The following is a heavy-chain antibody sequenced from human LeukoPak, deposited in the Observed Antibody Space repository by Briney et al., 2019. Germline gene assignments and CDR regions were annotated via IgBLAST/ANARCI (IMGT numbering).Heavy chain of an antibody. J-gene: IGHJ4*02. CDR2: ISDNNRYV. Sequence: GGSLRLSCTASGFTFRSYTMTWIRQAPGKGLEWVSSISDNNRYVYYADSLRGRFTISRDNAKTSLYLQMNSLSAEDTAVYYCATVPGDFWGQGTLVAVSS. CDR1: GFTFRSYT. V-gene: IGHV3-21*01. CDR3: ATVPGDF.